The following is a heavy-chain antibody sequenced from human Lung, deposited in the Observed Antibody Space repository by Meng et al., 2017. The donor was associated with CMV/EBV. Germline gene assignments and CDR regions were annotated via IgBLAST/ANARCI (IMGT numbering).Heavy chain of an antibody. D-gene: IGHD5-24*01. CDR2: IYTTGTT. Sequence: QVQLQESGPGLVKPSQTLSLTCTVSGGSVSGGTYSWSWIRQPAGKGLEWIGRIYTTGTTNYNPSLKSRVIISADTSKNQFSLRLTSVTAADTAVYYCARGANGFNLGFFDSWGQGNMVTVS. CDR1: GGSVSGGTYS. J-gene: IGHJ4*02. V-gene: IGHV4-61*02. CDR3: ARGANGFNLGFFDS.